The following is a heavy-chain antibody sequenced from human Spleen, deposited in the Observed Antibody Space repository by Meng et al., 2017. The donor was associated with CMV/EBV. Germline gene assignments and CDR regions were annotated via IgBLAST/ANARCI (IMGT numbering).Heavy chain of an antibody. Sequence: GESLKISCEGSGFNFSVYGMHWVRQAPGKGLEWVTIISNDGSEKYYADSVKGRFTVPRDNSKKTLYLQMNRLTTEDMGVYYCARGLFYWGQGTLVTVSS. V-gene: IGHV3-30-3*01. CDR2: ISNDGSEK. J-gene: IGHJ4*02. CDR1: GFNFSVYG. CDR3: ARGLFY.